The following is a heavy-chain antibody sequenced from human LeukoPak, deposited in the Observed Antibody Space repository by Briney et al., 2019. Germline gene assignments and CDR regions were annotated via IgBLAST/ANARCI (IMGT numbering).Heavy chain of an antibody. V-gene: IGHV3-53*01. CDR1: GFTFDDYG. Sequence: GGSLRLSCAASGFTFDDYGMSWVRQAPGKGLEWVSVIYSGGSTYYADSVKGRFTISRDNSKNTLYLQMNSLRAEDTAVYYCARDREGTNWFDPWGQGTLVTVSS. J-gene: IGHJ5*02. CDR3: ARDREGTNWFDP. CDR2: IYSGGST.